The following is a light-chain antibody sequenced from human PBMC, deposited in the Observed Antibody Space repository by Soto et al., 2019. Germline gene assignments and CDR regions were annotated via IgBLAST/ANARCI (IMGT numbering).Light chain of an antibody. V-gene: IGLV1-40*01. Sequence: SCTGSSSNIGAGYDVHWYQQLPGTAPKLLIYGNSNRPSGVPDRFSGSKSGTSASLAITGLQAEDEADYYCQSYDSSLSGSKALGTGTTVTVL. J-gene: IGLJ1*01. CDR3: QSYDSSLSGSKA. CDR2: GNS. CDR1: SSNIGAGYD.